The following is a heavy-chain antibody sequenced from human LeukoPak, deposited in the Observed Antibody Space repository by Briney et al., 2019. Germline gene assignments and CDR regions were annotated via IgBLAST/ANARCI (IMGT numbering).Heavy chain of an antibody. V-gene: IGHV1-2*02. CDR3: ARDTFRPNLAQTAYSNYLTYYYYMDV. CDR1: GYTFTGYY. J-gene: IGHJ6*03. CDR2: INPNSGGT. D-gene: IGHD4-11*01. Sequence: ASVTVSCKASGYTFTGYYMHWVRQAPGQGLEWMGWINPNSGGTNYAQKFQGRVTMTRDTSISTAYMELSRLRSDDTAVYYCARDTFRPNLAQTAYSNYLTYYYYMDVWGKGTTVTVSS.